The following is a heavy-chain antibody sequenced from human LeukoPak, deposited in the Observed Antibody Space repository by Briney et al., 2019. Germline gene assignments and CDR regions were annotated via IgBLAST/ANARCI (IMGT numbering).Heavy chain of an antibody. J-gene: IGHJ3*02. D-gene: IGHD3-22*01. CDR2: IYYSGST. CDR3: ARGCTRYYYDSSVYSWAFDI. Sequence: PSETLSLTCTVSGGSISSYYWSWIRQPPGKGLEWIGYIYYSGSTNYNPSLKSRVTISVDTSKNQFSLKLSSVTAADTAVYYCARGCTRYYYDSSVYSWAFDIWGQGTMVTVSS. V-gene: IGHV4-59*01. CDR1: GGSISSYY.